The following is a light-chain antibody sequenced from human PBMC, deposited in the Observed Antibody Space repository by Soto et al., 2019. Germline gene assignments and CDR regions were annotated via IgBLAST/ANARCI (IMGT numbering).Light chain of an antibody. J-gene: IGKJ2*01. CDR1: QSFIHSNGNTY. V-gene: IGKV2-30*02. CDR2: QVF. CDR3: MQGSLWPFT. Sequence: DVVMTQSPLSLPVTLGQPASISCRSTQSFIHSNGNTYLTLFQQRPGQSPRRLIYQVFNRDSGVPDRFSGSGSGTDFTLKISRVEAEDVGVYYCMQGSLWPFTFGQGTRLEIK.